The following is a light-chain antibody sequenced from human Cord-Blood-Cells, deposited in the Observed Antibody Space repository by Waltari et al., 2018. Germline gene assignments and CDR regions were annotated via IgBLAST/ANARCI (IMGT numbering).Light chain of an antibody. J-gene: IGLJ3*02. CDR3: YSAADNNWV. CDR1: VLAKKY. Sequence: SYDLTQPSSVSVSPGQTARLPCAGDVLAKKYARWFQQKPGQAPVLVIYKDSERPSGIPERFSGSSSGTTVTLTISGAQVEDEADYYCYSAADNNWVFGGGTKLTVL. CDR2: KDS. V-gene: IGLV3-27*01.